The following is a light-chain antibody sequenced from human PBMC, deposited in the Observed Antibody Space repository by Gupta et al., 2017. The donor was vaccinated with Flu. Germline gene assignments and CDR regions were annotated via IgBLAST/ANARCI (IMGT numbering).Light chain of an antibody. V-gene: IGLV2-14*01. Sequence: QSALTQPASVSGSPGQSITISCTGTSSDVGGYNYVSWYQQHPGKAPKLMIYEVSNRPSGVSNRFSGSKSGNTASLTISGLQAEDEADYYCSSYKSSSTLRYVFGTGTKVTVL. CDR2: EVS. J-gene: IGLJ1*01. CDR1: SSDVGGYNY. CDR3: SSYKSSSTLRYV.